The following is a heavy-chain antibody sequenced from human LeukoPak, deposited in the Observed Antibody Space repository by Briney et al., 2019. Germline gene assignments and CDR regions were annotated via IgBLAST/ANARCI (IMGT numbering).Heavy chain of an antibody. CDR3: ARGPSTGGNDY. D-gene: IGHD7-27*01. J-gene: IGHJ4*02. Sequence: ASVKVSCKASGYTFTGYYIHWLRQAPGQGLEWMAWINPNSGATNYAQKFQGRVTMTRDTSISTAYMELSSLRSDDTAVHYCARGPSTGGNDYWGQGTLVTVSS. CDR2: INPNSGAT. V-gene: IGHV1-2*02. CDR1: GYTFTGYY.